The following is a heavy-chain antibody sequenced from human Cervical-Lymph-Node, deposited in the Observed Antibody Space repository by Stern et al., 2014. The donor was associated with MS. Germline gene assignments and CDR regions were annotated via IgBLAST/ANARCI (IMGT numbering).Heavy chain of an antibody. Sequence: MQLVESGAEVKQSGASVKVSCKASGYTFTRFYIHWVRQAPGQGPEWMGTINPRTGTTRYAQRFQDRVTMTRDTSTSTVHMELSSVRSDDSAVYYCARDTMTWGQGTLVTVSS. CDR3: ARDTMT. D-gene: IGHD4-17*01. J-gene: IGHJ4*02. CDR2: INPRTGTT. V-gene: IGHV1-46*01. CDR1: GYTFTRFY.